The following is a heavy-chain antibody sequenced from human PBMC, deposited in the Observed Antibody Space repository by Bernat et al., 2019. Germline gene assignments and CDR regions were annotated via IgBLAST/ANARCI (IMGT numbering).Heavy chain of an antibody. CDR2: IRNHGSDK. Sequence: QVQLVESGGGVVQPGGSLRLSCGASGFSYSNHGMHWVRLAPGKGLEWVAFIRNHGSDKYYVDSVRGRFTISRDNSKNTLYLEMNSLRAEDTAVYYCVRDFGWGFDYWGQGTLVTVSS. J-gene: IGHJ4*02. CDR3: VRDFGWGFDY. D-gene: IGHD3-3*01. V-gene: IGHV3-30*02. CDR1: GFSYSNHG.